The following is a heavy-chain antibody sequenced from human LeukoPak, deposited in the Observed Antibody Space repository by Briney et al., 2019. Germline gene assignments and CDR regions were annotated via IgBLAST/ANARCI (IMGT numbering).Heavy chain of an antibody. CDR3: ATTSYDILTGSKSDAFDI. CDR2: IYSGGST. V-gene: IGHV3-66*01. D-gene: IGHD3-9*01. Sequence: GGSLRLSCAASGFTVSSNYMSWVRQAPGKGLEWVSVIYSGGSTYYADSVKGRFTISRDYSKNTLYLQMNSLRAEDTAVYYCATTSYDILTGSKSDAFDIWGQGTMVTVSS. J-gene: IGHJ3*02. CDR1: GFTVSSNY.